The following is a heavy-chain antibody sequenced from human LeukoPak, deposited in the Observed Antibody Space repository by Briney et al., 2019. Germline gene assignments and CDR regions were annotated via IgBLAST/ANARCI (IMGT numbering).Heavy chain of an antibody. V-gene: IGHV4-39*07. Sequence: SETLSLTCTVSGGSISSSNYYWSWIRQPPGKGLEWIGEINHSGSTNYNPSLKSRVTISVDTSKNQFSLKLSSVTAADTAVYYCARGFRGSRSNRLNWFDPWGQGTLVTVSS. CDR2: INHSGST. J-gene: IGHJ5*02. CDR3: ARGFRGSRSNRLNWFDP. CDR1: GGSISSSNYY. D-gene: IGHD2/OR15-2a*01.